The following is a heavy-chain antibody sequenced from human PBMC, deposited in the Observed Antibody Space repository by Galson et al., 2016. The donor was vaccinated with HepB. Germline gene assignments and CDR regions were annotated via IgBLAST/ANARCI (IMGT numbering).Heavy chain of an antibody. CDR2: IYYSGSS. CDR3: ARKTESSGHYLGDFDY. D-gene: IGHD3-22*01. CDR1: GVPFSYNY. V-gene: IGHV4-59*01. Sequence: SETLSPTCTASGVPFSYNYWSWIRQPPGKGLEWLGNIYYSGSSNYNPSLKSRVTISVDRSKNQFSLKLSSVPAADTAVYFFARKTESSGHYLGDFDYWGRGTLVTVSS. J-gene: IGHJ4*02.